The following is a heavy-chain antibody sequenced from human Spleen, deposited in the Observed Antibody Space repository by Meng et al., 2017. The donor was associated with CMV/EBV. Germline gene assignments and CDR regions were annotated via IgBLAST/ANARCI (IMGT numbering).Heavy chain of an antibody. CDR3: ARGSYYYYGMDF. Sequence: GESLKISCAASGFTFSDYYMSWIRQAPGKGLEWISYITSGGSTIYYADSVKGRFTISRDNSKNSLYLQMNGLRAEDTAVYYCARGSYYYYGMDFWGRGTPVTVSS. CDR2: ITSGGSTI. CDR1: GFTFSDYY. J-gene: IGHJ6*02. V-gene: IGHV3-11*04.